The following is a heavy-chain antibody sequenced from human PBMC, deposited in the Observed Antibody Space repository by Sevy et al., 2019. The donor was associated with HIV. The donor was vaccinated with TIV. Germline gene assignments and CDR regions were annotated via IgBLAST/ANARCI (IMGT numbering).Heavy chain of an antibody. V-gene: IGHV3-23*01. Sequence: GGSLRLSCTASGFTFNNYAMTWVRQAPGKGLEWVSAVSGAGDTTYYADSVKGRFTISRDNSKNTLYLQMNSLRAEDTAVYYCAKGGSTSGYYLNYFAYWGQGTLVTVSS. CDR1: GFTFNNYA. D-gene: IGHD3-22*01. J-gene: IGHJ4*02. CDR3: AKGGSTSGYYLNYFAY. CDR2: VSGAGDTT.